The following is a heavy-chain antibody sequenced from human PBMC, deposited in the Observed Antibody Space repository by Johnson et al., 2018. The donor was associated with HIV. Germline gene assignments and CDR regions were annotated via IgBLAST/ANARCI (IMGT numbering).Heavy chain of an antibody. J-gene: IGHJ3*02. D-gene: IGHD3-22*01. CDR2: INWNGGST. Sequence: VQLVESGGGVVRPGGSLRLSCAASGFTFDEYAMTWVRQVPGKGLEWVSNINWNGGSTSYADSVKGRFTISRDNAKNSLYLQMNSLRAEDTALYYCARVVQYYDSSGYSTRGGDGLDIWGQGTVVTVSS. CDR3: ARVVQYYDSSGYSTRGGDGLDI. V-gene: IGHV3-20*04. CDR1: GFTFDEYA.